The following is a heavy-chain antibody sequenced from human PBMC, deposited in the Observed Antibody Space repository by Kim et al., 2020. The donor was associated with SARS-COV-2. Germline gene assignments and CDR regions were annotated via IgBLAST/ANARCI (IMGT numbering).Heavy chain of an antibody. CDR1: GGSISSYY. CDR3: ARLADYYYYMDV. CDR2: IYYSGST. V-gene: IGHV4-59*08. Sequence: SETLSLTCTVSGGSISSYYWSWIRQPPGKGLEWIGYIYYSGSTNYNPSLKSRVTISVDTSKNQFSLKLSSVTAADTAVYYCARLADYYYYMDVWGKGTTVTVSS. J-gene: IGHJ6*03. D-gene: IGHD6-19*01.